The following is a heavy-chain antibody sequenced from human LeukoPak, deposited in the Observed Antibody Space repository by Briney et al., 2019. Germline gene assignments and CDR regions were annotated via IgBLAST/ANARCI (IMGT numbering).Heavy chain of an antibody. CDR2: ISSSSSYI. J-gene: IGHJ4*02. CDR3: APMNTERGPIVGAV. CDR1: GFTVSSNY. D-gene: IGHD1-26*01. V-gene: IGHV3-21*01. Sequence: PGGSLRLSCAASGFTVSSNYMSWVRQAPGKGLEWVSSISSSSSYIYYADSVKGRFTISRDNAKNSLYLQMNSLRAEDTAVYYCAPMNTERGPIVGAVWGQGTLVTVSS.